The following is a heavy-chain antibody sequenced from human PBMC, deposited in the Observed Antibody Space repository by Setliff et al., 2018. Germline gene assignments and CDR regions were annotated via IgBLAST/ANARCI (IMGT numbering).Heavy chain of an antibody. CDR1: GGSISTYY. V-gene: IGHV4-4*07. Sequence: TLSLTCTVSGGSISTYYWSWIRRPAGKGLEWIGRVFVSGSTNYNPSLKSRVTMSVDTSKNQFSLKLTSVTAADTAMYYCARDTSSDWAAWFDPWSQGILVTVSS. CDR3: ARDTSSDWAAWFDP. D-gene: IGHD6-19*01. CDR2: VFVSGST. J-gene: IGHJ5*02.